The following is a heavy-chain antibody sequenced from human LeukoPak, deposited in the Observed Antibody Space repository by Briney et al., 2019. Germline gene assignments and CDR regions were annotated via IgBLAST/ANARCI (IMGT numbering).Heavy chain of an antibody. Sequence: SVKVSCKASGDTFSSYVISWVRQAPGQGLEWMGGINPVFGTAHYAQKFQDRVTITADESTSTAYMELSSLRSEDTAVYYCAREKPSWELLYGFDYWGQGTLVTVSS. CDR2: INPVFGTA. CDR1: GDTFSSYV. CDR3: AREKPSWELLYGFDY. J-gene: IGHJ4*02. V-gene: IGHV1-69*13. D-gene: IGHD1-26*01.